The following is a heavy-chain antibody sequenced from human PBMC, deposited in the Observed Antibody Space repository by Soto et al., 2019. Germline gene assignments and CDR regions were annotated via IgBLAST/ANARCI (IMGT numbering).Heavy chain of an antibody. V-gene: IGHV4-59*08. Sequence: SETLSLTCTVSGGSISSYYWSWIRQPPGKGLEWIGYIYYSGSTNYNPSLKSRVTISVDTSKNQFSLKLSSVTAADTAVYYCARGRDGYNSLLAFGIDYYYGMDVWGQGTTVTVSS. J-gene: IGHJ6*02. D-gene: IGHD5-12*01. CDR3: ARGRDGYNSLLAFGIDYYYGMDV. CDR2: IYYSGST. CDR1: GGSISSYY.